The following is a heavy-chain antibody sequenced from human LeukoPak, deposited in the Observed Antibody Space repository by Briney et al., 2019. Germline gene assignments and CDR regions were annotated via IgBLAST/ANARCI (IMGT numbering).Heavy chain of an antibody. Sequence: ASVKVSCKASGYTFTSYGISWVRQAPGQGLEWMGRIIPILGIANYAQKFQGRVTITGDKSTSTAYMELSSLRSEDTAVYYCASGYCSGGSCYGFDPWGQGTLVTVSS. D-gene: IGHD2-15*01. J-gene: IGHJ5*02. V-gene: IGHV1-69*04. CDR1: GYTFTSYG. CDR2: IIPILGIA. CDR3: ASGYCSGGSCYGFDP.